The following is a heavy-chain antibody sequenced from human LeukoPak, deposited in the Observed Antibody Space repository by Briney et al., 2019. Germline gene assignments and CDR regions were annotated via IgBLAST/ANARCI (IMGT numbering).Heavy chain of an antibody. V-gene: IGHV1-18*01. Sequence: ASVKVSCKASNYTFTIYGISWVRQAPGQGLEWMGWISTYNGITNYAQNLQGRATMTTDTSTGTAYMELRSLTSDDTAVYYCARVRISGGYSIPSFNWFDPWGQGTLVTVSS. CDR2: ISTYNGIT. CDR1: NYTFTIYG. CDR3: ARVRISGGYSIPSFNWFDP. J-gene: IGHJ5*02. D-gene: IGHD1-26*01.